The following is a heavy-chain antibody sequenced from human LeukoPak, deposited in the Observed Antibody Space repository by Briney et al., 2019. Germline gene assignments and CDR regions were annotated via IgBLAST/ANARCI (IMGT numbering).Heavy chain of an antibody. J-gene: IGHJ6*04. CDR1: GFTFSSYS. CDR3: AELGITMIGGV. D-gene: IGHD3-10*02. CDR2: ISSSGSTI. V-gene: IGHV3-48*04. Sequence: GGSLLPSYAASGFTFSSYSMNWVRQAPGKGLEWVSYISSSGSTIYYADSVKGRFTISRDNAKNSLYLQMNSLRAEDTAVYYCAELGITMIGGVWGKGTTVTISS.